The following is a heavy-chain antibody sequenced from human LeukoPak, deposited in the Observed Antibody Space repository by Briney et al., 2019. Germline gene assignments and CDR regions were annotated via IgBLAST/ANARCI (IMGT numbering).Heavy chain of an antibody. CDR2: IYYTGST. CDR1: GGSFSKSDYY. J-gene: IGHJ5*02. Sequence: SEILSLTCTVSGGSFSKSDYYWGWIRQPPGKGLEWIGSIYYTGSTYYNPSLKSRVTISVDTSKNQFSLKLRSVTAADTAVYYCARAVGATGRDNWFDPWGQGTLVTVSS. V-gene: IGHV4-39*07. D-gene: IGHD1-26*01. CDR3: ARAVGATGRDNWFDP.